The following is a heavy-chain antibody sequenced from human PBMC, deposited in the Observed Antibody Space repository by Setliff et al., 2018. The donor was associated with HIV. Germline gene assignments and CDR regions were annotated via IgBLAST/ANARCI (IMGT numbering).Heavy chain of an antibody. V-gene: IGHV3-33*08. CDR1: GFIFSSYG. D-gene: IGHD3-10*01. Sequence: GGSLRLSCAASGFIFSSYGMHWVRQAPGKGLEWVALIWYDGSYQYYADSVKGRFTISRDNSKNTLYVQMNSLRAEDTAAYYCARDREESLWFGDLHYMDVWGKGTTVTVSS. CDR2: IWYDGSYQ. J-gene: IGHJ6*03. CDR3: ARDREESLWFGDLHYMDV.